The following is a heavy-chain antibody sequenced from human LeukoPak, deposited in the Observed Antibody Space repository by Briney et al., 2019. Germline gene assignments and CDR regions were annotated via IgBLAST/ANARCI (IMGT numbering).Heavy chain of an antibody. CDR3: ARRGSGYGQDAFDI. V-gene: IGHV3-7*01. D-gene: IGHD3-22*01. Sequence: GGSLRLSCAASGFTFSSSWMSWVRQVPGRGLEWVANIKHDGSERYHVDSVRGRFTISRDNAKNSLYLQMNSLRAEDTAVYYCARRGSGYGQDAFDIWGQGTMVTVSS. J-gene: IGHJ3*02. CDR1: GFTFSSSW. CDR2: IKHDGSER.